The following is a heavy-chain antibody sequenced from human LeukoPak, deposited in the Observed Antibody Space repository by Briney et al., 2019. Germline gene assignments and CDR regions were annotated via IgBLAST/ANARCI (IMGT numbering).Heavy chain of an antibody. D-gene: IGHD5-18*01. CDR1: GFTFSRHW. CDR3: ASDTVDTAVGIDY. V-gene: IGHV3-74*01. CDR2: SNSDGSGK. Sequence: GGSLRLSCAASGFTFSRHWMHWVRQAPGKGLVWVSRSNSDGSGKNYADSVKGRFTISRDNAKNTLYLQMNSLRAEDTAVYYCASDTVDTAVGIDYWGQGTLVTVSS. J-gene: IGHJ4*02.